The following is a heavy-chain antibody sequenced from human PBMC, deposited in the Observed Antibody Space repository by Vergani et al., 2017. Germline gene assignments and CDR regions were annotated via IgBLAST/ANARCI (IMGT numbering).Heavy chain of an antibody. Sequence: EVQLVESGGGLVQPGGSLKLSCAASGFTFSGSAMHWVRQASGKGLEWVGRIRSKANSYATAYAASVKGRFTISRDDSKNTAYLQMNSLKTEDTAVYYCARVGYNWNYSQYYFDYWGQGTLVTVSS. D-gene: IGHD1-7*01. J-gene: IGHJ4*02. CDR1: GFTFSGSA. CDR3: ARVGYNWNYSQYYFDY. CDR2: IRSKANSYAT. V-gene: IGHV3-73*01.